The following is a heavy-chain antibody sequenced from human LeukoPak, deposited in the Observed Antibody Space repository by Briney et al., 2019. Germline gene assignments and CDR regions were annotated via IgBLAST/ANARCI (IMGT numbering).Heavy chain of an antibody. D-gene: IGHD5-24*01. CDR1: GYTFTGYY. CDR3: ASSLPQGDGYKNPYYYYMDV. Sequence: GASVKVSCKASGYTFTGYYIHWVRQAPGQGLEWMGWINPNSGGTNYAQKFQGRVTMTRDTSISTAYMELSRLRSDDTAVYYCASSLPQGDGYKNPYYYYMDVWGKGTTVTVSS. J-gene: IGHJ6*03. CDR2: INPNSGGT. V-gene: IGHV1-2*02.